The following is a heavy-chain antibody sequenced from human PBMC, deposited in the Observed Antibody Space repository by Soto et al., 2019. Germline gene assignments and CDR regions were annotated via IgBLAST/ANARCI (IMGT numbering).Heavy chain of an antibody. J-gene: IGHJ4*02. CDR3: ARAPTPYGDYEDFDY. V-gene: IGHV1-69*02. CDR1: GGTFSSYT. CDR2: IIPILGIA. D-gene: IGHD4-17*01. Sequence: SVKVSCKASGGTFSSYTISWVRQAPGQGLEWMGRIIPILGIANYAQKFQGRVTITADKSTSTAYMELSSLRSEDTAVYYCARAPTPYGDYEDFDYWGQGTLVTVSS.